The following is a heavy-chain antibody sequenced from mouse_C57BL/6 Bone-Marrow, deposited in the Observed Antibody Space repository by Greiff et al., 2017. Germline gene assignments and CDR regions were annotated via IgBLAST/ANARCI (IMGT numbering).Heavy chain of an antibody. CDR1: GYTFPSYW. Sequence: QVQLQQPGAELVKPGASVKMSCKASGYTFPSYWITWVKQRPGQGLEWIGDIYPTSGRTNYNEKFKGKAILTVYTSSNTAYMQLSSLTSEDSAVFYCARSGPLGRRFDYWGQGTTLTVSS. D-gene: IGHD4-1*01. J-gene: IGHJ2*01. CDR3: ARSGPLGRRFDY. CDR2: IYPTSGRT. V-gene: IGHV1-55*01.